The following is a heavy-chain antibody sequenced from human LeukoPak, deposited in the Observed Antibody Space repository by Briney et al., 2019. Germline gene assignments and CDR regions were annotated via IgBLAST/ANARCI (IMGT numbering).Heavy chain of an antibody. Sequence: GRSLRLYCAASGFNFSSYGMHWVRQAPGKGLEWVAVISYDGSNKYYADSVKGRFTISRDNSKNTLYLQMNSLRAEDTAVYYCAKPDYWGQGTLVTVSS. CDR2: ISYDGSNK. CDR3: AKPDY. V-gene: IGHV3-30*18. J-gene: IGHJ4*02. CDR1: GFNFSSYG.